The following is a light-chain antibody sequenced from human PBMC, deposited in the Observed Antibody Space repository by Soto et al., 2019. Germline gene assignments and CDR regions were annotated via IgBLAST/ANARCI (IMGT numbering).Light chain of an antibody. V-gene: IGLV3-21*02. CDR3: QVWDSSSDHPI. CDR1: NIGREN. Sequence: SYELTQPPSVSVAPGQTARITCGGNNIGRENVHWYQQKPGQAPVLVVYDDSDRPSGIPERCSGSNSGNTATLTVSRVEAGDEADYYCQVWDSSSDHPIFGTGTKLTVL. CDR2: DDS. J-gene: IGLJ1*01.